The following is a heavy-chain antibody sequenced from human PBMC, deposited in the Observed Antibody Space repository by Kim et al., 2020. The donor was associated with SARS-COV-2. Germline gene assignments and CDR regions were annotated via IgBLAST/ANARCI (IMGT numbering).Heavy chain of an antibody. CDR2: IIPILGIA. V-gene: IGHV1-69*04. D-gene: IGHD6-6*01. CDR1: GGTFSSYA. Sequence: SVKVSCKASGGTFSSYAISWVRQAPGQGLEWMGRIIPILGIANYAQKFQGRVTITADKSTSTAYMELSSLRSEDTAAYYCARERLAARPPKYYYYYMDVWGKGTTVTVSS. J-gene: IGHJ6*03. CDR3: ARERLAARPPKYYYYYMDV.